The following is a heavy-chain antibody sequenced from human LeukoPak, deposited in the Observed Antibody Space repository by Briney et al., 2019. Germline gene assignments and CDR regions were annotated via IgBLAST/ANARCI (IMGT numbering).Heavy chain of an antibody. Sequence: GGFLRLSCAASGFAFSSYAMSWVRQPPGKGLEWVSVISRRDDYTYYADSVKGRFTISRDNSKNTLYLQMNTLRAEDTAVYYCANDYRSGSFHDFWGRGTLVTVSS. D-gene: IGHD3-10*01. CDR3: ANDYRSGSFHDF. CDR1: GFAFSSYA. CDR2: ISRRDDYT. V-gene: IGHV3-23*01. J-gene: IGHJ4*02.